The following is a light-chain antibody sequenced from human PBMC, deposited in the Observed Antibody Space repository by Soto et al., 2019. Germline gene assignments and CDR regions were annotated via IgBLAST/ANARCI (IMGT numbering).Light chain of an antibody. V-gene: IGLV2-14*03. CDR3: TSYTSSSTLEV. Sequence: QSVLTQPASVSGSPGQSITISCTGASSDVGGYNYVSWYQHHPGKAPKLMIYDVSNRPSGVSNRFSGSKSGNTASLTISVLQAEDEADYYCTSYTSSSTLEVFGGGTKLTVL. J-gene: IGLJ2*01. CDR2: DVS. CDR1: SSDVGGYNY.